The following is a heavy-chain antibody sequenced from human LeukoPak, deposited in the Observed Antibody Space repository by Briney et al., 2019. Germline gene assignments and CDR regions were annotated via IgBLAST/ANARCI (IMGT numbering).Heavy chain of an antibody. CDR2: IYYSGSI. V-gene: IGHV4-39*01. Sequence: PSETLSLTCNVSGGSISSSSYYWGWIRQPPGKGLEWIGSIYYSGSIYYNPSLKSRVTISVDTSKNQFSLKLSSVTAADTAVYYCARPGPYYYDSSGFDPHPPFDYWGQGTLVTVSS. CDR3: ARPGPYYYDSSGFDPHPPFDY. CDR1: GGSISSSSYY. J-gene: IGHJ4*02. D-gene: IGHD3-22*01.